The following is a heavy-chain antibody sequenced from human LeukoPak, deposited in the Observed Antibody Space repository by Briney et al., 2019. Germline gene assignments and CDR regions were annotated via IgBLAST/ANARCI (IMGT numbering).Heavy chain of an antibody. CDR1: GFTFSSYT. CDR2: MSYDGSSK. V-gene: IGHV3-30-3*01. D-gene: IGHD3-16*01. J-gene: IGHJ4*02. Sequence: GGSLRLSCAASGFTFSSYTMHWVRQAPGSGLEWVALMSYDGSSKYYADSVKGRFTISRDNAKNSLYLQMNSLRAEDTAVYYCASRDRGLTNYFDYWGQGTLVTVSS. CDR3: ASRDRGLTNYFDY.